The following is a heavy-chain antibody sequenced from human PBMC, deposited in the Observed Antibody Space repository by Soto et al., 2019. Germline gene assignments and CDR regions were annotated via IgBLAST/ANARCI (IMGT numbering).Heavy chain of an antibody. V-gene: IGHV4-39*01. D-gene: IGHD3-3*01. CDR2: IYYSGST. J-gene: IGHJ5*02. Sequence: SETLSLTCTVSGGSISSSSYYWGWIRQPPGKGLEWIGSIYYSGSTYYNPSLKSRVTISVDTSKNQFSLKLSSVTAADTAVYYCARGKVTIFGVVTHPMWFDPWGHGTLVTVSS. CDR1: GGSISSSSYY. CDR3: ARGKVTIFGVVTHPMWFDP.